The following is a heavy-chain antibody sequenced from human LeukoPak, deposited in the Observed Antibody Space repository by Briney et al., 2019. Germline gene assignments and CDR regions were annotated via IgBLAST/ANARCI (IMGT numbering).Heavy chain of an antibody. D-gene: IGHD2-2*01. CDR1: GFTFSSYG. CDR2: ISYDGSNK. CDR3: AKDFYQGLDY. Sequence: PGRSLRLSCAASGFTFSSYGMHWVRQAPGKGLEWVAVISYDGSNKYYADSVKGRFTISRDNSKNTLYLQMNSLRAEDMAVYYCAKDFYQGLDYWGQGTLVTVSS. J-gene: IGHJ4*02. V-gene: IGHV3-30*18.